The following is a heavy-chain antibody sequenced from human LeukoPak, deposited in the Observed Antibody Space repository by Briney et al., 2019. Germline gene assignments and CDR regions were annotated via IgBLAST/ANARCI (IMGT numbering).Heavy chain of an antibody. CDR2: IYYSGST. J-gene: IGHJ4*02. CDR3: ARGERYCGGDCSVFDY. V-gene: IGHV4-59*01. CDR1: GGSISSYY. Sequence: PSETLSLTCTVSGGSISSYYWSWIRQPPGKGLEWIGYIYYSGSTNYNPSLKGRVTISVDTSKNQFSLKLSSVTAADTAVYYCARGERYCGGDCSVFDYWGQGTLVTVSS. D-gene: IGHD2-21*02.